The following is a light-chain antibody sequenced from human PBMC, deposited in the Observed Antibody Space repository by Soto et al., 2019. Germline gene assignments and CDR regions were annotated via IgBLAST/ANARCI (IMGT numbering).Light chain of an antibody. J-gene: IGLJ3*02. CDR3: SSYTRASTWL. Sequence: QSALTQPASVSGSPGQSITISCTGTSSDVGGYNYVSWYQQHPGKAPQVLIYEVSNRPSGVSTRFSGSKSGNTASLTISGLQTDDEADCYCSSYTRASTWLFGGGTKGTVL. CDR2: EVS. V-gene: IGLV2-14*03. CDR1: SSDVGGYNY.